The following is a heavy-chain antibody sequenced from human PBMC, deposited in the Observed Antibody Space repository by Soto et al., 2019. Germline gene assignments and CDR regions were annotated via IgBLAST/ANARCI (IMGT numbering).Heavy chain of an antibody. Sequence: PSETLSLTCTVSGGSISYYYWSWFRQPPGKGLEWIGYIFYSGNTNHNPSLKSRVTISVDTSKNQFSLRLTSVTAADTAVYYCASADGNNFVPFNNWGQGTLVTVSS. V-gene: IGHV4-59*01. CDR1: GGSISYYY. J-gene: IGHJ4*02. CDR3: ASADGNNFVPFNN. D-gene: IGHD6-6*01. CDR2: IFYSGNT.